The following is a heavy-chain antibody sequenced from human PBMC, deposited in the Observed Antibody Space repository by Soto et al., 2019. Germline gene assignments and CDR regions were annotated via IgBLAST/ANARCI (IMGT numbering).Heavy chain of an antibody. J-gene: IGHJ4*02. CDR3: ARDSPAYYYDSSGPLDF. D-gene: IGHD3-22*01. CDR2: IYHSGST. CDR1: GGSISSSNW. V-gene: IGHV4-4*02. Sequence: SETLSLTCAVSGGSISSSNWWSWVRQPPGKGLEWIGEIYHSGSTNYNPSLKSRVTISVDKSKNQFSLNLSSVTAADTAVYYCARDSPAYYYDSSGPLDFWGQGTLVTVSS.